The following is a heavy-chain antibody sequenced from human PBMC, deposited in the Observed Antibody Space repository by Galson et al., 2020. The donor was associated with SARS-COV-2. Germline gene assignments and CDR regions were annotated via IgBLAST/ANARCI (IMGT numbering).Heavy chain of an antibody. Sequence: GGSLRLSCAASGFIFSFYGMNWVRQAPGKGLEWVSYISGSSKNIYYGDSVRGRFTSSRDNAKNSLYLQMNSLRDEDTAVCYCARVEGPYDILTGYRDYWGQGTLVTVS. V-gene: IGHV3-48*02. CDR1: GFIFSFYG. CDR3: ARVEGPYDILTGYRDY. D-gene: IGHD3-9*01. J-gene: IGHJ4*02. CDR2: ISGSSKNI.